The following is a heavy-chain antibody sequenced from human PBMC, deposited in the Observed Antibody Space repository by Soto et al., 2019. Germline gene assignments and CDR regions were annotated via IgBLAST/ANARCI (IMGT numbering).Heavy chain of an antibody. D-gene: IGHD3-3*01. Sequence: PSETLSLTCTVSGGSISSSSYYWGWIRQPPGKGLEWIGSIYYSGSTYYNPSLKSRVTISVDTSKNQFSLKLSSVTAADTAVYYCASLRFLEWLHHYYMDVWGKGTTVTVSS. V-gene: IGHV4-39*01. CDR2: IYYSGST. CDR1: GGSISSSSYY. J-gene: IGHJ6*03. CDR3: ASLRFLEWLHHYYMDV.